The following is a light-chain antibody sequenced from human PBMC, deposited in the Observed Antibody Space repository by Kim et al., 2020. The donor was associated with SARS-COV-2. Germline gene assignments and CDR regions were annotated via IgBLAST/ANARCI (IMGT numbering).Light chain of an antibody. CDR2: AAS. J-gene: IGKJ4*01. Sequence: AVGDRVTIPCRASQCISSYLAWYQQKPGKAPKLLIYAASTLQSGVPSRFSGSGSGTEFTLTISSLQPEDFATYYCQQLNSYPRLTFGGGTKVDIK. CDR3: QQLNSYPRLT. CDR1: QCISSY. V-gene: IGKV1-9*01.